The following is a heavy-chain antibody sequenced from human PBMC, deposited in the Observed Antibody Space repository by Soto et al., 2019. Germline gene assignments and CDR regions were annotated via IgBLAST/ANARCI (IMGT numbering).Heavy chain of an antibody. CDR3: ARDYGDADYGDDGPENWFDP. D-gene: IGHD4-17*01. V-gene: IGHV1-18*01. J-gene: IGHJ5*02. CDR1: GYTFTSYG. Sequence: ASVKVSCKASGYTFTSYGISWVRQAPGQGLEWMGWISAYNGNTNYAQKLQGRVTMTTDTSTSTAYMELRSLRSDDTAVYYCARDYGDADYGDDGPENWFDPWGQGTLVTVSS. CDR2: ISAYNGNT.